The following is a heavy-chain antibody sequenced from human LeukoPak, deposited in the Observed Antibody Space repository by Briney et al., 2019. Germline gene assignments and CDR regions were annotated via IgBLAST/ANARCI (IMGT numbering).Heavy chain of an antibody. J-gene: IGHJ5*02. Sequence: PSETLSLTCTVSGGSISSSSYYWGWIRQPPGKGLEWIGSIYYSGSTYFNPSLKSRVTISVDTSKNQFSLKLSSVTAADTAVYYCARDYSGYAWGAYNWFDPWGQGTLVTVSS. V-gene: IGHV4-39*07. CDR3: ARDYSGYAWGAYNWFDP. D-gene: IGHD5-12*01. CDR2: IYYSGST. CDR1: GGSISSSSYY.